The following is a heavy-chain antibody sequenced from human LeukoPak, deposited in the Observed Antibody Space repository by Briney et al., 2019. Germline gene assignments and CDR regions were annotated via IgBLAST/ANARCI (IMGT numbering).Heavy chain of an antibody. D-gene: IGHD3-22*01. V-gene: IGHV3-30-3*02. Sequence: GGSLRLSCAASGFTFSSYAMHWVRQAPGKGLEWVAVISYDGSNKYYADSVKGRFTISRDNSKNTLYLQMNSLRAEDTAVYYCAKTGETYDSSGYYYVGPGGFDYWGQGTLVTVSS. J-gene: IGHJ4*02. CDR1: GFTFSSYA. CDR3: AKTGETYDSSGYYYVGPGGFDY. CDR2: ISYDGSNK.